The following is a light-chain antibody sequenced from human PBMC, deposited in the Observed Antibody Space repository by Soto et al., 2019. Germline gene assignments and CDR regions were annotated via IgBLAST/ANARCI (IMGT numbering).Light chain of an antibody. CDR3: CSYAGSRNYV. V-gene: IGLV2-23*01. J-gene: IGLJ1*01. CDR2: ESS. Sequence: QSVLTQPASVSGSPGQSITISCTGTSSDVGSYNLVSWYQQHPGKAPKLMIYESSKRPSGVSNRFSGSKSGNTASLTISGLQAEDEADYYCCSYAGSRNYVFGTGTKVTVL. CDR1: SSDVGSYNL.